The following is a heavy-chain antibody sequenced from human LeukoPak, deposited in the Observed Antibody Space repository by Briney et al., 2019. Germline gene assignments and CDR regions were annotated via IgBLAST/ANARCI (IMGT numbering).Heavy chain of an antibody. D-gene: IGHD4-17*01. V-gene: IGHV4-30-4*08. CDR1: GGSISSGDYY. J-gene: IGHJ4*02. CDR3: AREGDGDYIFN. CDR2: IYYSGST. Sequence: SETLSLNCTVSGGSISSGDYYWSWIRQPPGKGLEWIGYIYYSGSTYYNPSLKSRVTISVDTSKNQFSLKLSSVTAADTAVYYCAREGDGDYIFNWGQGTLVTVSS.